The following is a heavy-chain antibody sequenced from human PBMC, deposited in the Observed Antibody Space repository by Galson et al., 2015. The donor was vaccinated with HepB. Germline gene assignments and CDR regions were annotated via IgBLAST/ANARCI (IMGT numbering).Heavy chain of an antibody. CDR3: ARATRGQLVSDY. D-gene: IGHD6-13*01. J-gene: IGHJ4*02. Sequence: SVKVSCKASGYTFSSYDIAWVRQATGQGLEWMGWMNPNSGNTGYAQDSEGRVILTRDTSINTFYMELSSLRSEDTAVYYCARATRGQLVSDYWGQGTLVTVSS. CDR1: GYTFSSYD. CDR2: MNPNSGNT. V-gene: IGHV1-8*01.